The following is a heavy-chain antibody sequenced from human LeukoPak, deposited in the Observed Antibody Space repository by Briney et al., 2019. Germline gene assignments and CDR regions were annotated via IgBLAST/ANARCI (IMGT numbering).Heavy chain of an antibody. CDR3: ARTGGLDFDY. D-gene: IGHD2-8*02. V-gene: IGHV4-34*01. CDR2: INHSGST. J-gene: IGHJ4*02. Sequence: SETLSLTCAVYGGSFSGYYWSWIRQPPGKGLEWIGEINHSGSTNYNPSLKSRVTISEDTSKNQFSLKLSSVTAADTAVYYCARTGGLDFDYWGQGTLVTVSS. CDR1: GGSFSGYY.